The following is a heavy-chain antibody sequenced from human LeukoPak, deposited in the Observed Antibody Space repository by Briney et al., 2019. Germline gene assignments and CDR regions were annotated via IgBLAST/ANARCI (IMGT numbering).Heavy chain of an antibody. CDR2: LSFDATNK. V-gene: IGHV3-30*18. Sequence: GGSLRLSCAASGFTFSSYGMHWVRRAPGKGLEWAAVLSFDATNKYYADSVKGRFTISRDNSKNTLYLQMNSLRAEDTAVYYCAKDSSADDSSGYSYYFDYWGQGTLVTVSS. CDR3: AKDSSADDSSGYSYYFDY. J-gene: IGHJ4*02. CDR1: GFTFSSYG. D-gene: IGHD3-22*01.